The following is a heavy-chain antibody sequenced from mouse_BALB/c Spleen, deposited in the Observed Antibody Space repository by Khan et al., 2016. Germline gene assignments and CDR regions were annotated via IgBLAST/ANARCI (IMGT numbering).Heavy chain of an antibody. CDR2: IWAGGST. J-gene: IGHJ2*01. Sequence: QVQLKQSGPGLVAPSQSLSITCTVSGFTLTSYGVHWVRQPPGKGLEWLGVIWAGGSTNYNSAIMYSMSISKDNSKSQLFLKMNSLQTDDTAMYYCARLDDIWGQGTTITVSS. CDR3: ARLDDI. CDR1: GFTLTSYG. V-gene: IGHV2-9*02. D-gene: IGHD1-3*01.